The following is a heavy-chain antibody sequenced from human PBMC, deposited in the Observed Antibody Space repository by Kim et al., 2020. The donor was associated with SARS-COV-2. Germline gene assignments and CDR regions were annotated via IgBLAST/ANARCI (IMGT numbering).Heavy chain of an antibody. Sequence: GGSLRLSCAASGFTFSSYWMSWVRQAPGKGLEWVANIKQDGSEKYYVDSVKGRFTISRDNAKNSLYLQMNSLRAEDTAVYYCARHRATAMAPSFDYWGQGTLVTVSS. CDR2: IKQDGSEK. V-gene: IGHV3-7*03. CDR1: GFTFSSYW. CDR3: ARHRATAMAPSFDY. D-gene: IGHD5-18*01. J-gene: IGHJ4*02.